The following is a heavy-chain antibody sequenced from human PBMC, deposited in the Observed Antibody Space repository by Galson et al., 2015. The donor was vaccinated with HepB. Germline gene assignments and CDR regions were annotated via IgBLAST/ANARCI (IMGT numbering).Heavy chain of an antibody. J-gene: IGHJ4*02. D-gene: IGHD6-19*01. Sequence: SLRLSCADSGFTFGTYVMSWVRQAPGRGLEWVSSISGSGDETYYADSVKGRFTISRVNSKNTLYLEMNSLRAEDTAVYYCAIPYSSDGRYWGQGAQVTVSS. CDR2: ISGSGDET. V-gene: IGHV3-23*01. CDR3: AIPYSSDGRY. CDR1: GFTFGTYV.